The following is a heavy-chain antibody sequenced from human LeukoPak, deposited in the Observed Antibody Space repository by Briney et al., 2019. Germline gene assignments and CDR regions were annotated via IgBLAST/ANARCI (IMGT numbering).Heavy chain of an antibody. Sequence: GGSLRLSYAASGFTFSNIAMHWVRQAPGKGLEYVSAISSNGVSTYYANSVKGRFTISRDNSKNTLYLQMGSLRPEDMAVYYCARRLDRSSGFVGYWGQGTLVTVSS. CDR3: ARRLDRSSGFVGY. D-gene: IGHD6-6*01. CDR1: GFTFSNIA. V-gene: IGHV3-64*01. J-gene: IGHJ4*02. CDR2: ISSNGVST.